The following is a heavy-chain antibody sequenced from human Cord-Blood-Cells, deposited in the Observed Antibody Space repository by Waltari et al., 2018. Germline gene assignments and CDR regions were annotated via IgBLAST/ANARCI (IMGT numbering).Heavy chain of an antibody. CDR2: ISPIFGTA. CDR1: GGTFSSYA. CDR3: ARWFRDYYGMDV. V-gene: IGHV1-69*06. J-gene: IGHJ6*02. Sequence: QVQLVQSGAEVKKPGSSVKVSCKASGGTFSSYAISWVRQAPGQGLEWMGGISPIFGTANDAQKFQGRVTITADKSTSTAYMELSSLRSEDTAVYYCARWFRDYYGMDVWGQGTTVTVSS. D-gene: IGHD3-10*01.